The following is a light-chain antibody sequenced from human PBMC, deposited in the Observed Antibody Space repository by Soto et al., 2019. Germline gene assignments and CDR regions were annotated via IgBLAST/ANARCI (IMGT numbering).Light chain of an antibody. CDR3: QHYNSYSEA. CDR2: NAS. Sequence: DIQMTQSPSSLAASVGDRVTITCRAGQSISSYLNWYQQKPGKAPKLLIYNASTLKSGAPSRXXRXASGTEFTLTISSLQPDDFATYYCQHYNSYSEAFGQGTKV. J-gene: IGKJ1*01. V-gene: IGKV1-5*03. CDR1: QSISSY.